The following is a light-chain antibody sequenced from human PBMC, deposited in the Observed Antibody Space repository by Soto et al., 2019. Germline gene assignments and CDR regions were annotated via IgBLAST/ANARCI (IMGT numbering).Light chain of an antibody. CDR2: DVN. CDR1: DSNIGFYNF. CDR3: CSYAGSYTYV. Sequence: QSALTQPRSVSGSSGQSVTISCTVTDSNIGFYNFVSWYQQHPDKAPHLVIYDVNKRPSGVPARFSGSKSGNTASLTISGLQADDEADYYCCSYAGSYTYVFGIGTKVTVL. J-gene: IGLJ1*01. V-gene: IGLV2-11*01.